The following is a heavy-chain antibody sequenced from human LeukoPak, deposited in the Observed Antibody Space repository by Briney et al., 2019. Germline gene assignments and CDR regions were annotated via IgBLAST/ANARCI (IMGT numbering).Heavy chain of an antibody. Sequence: ASVKVSCKASGYTFTGDYMHWVRQAPGQGLEWMGWINPNSGGTNYAHKFQGRVAMTRDTSISTAYMELSRLRSDDMAVYYCARDLYDILTGYTDWGQGTLVTVSS. D-gene: IGHD3-9*01. CDR2: INPNSGGT. CDR3: ARDLYDILTGYTD. CDR1: GYTFTGDY. V-gene: IGHV1-2*02. J-gene: IGHJ4*02.